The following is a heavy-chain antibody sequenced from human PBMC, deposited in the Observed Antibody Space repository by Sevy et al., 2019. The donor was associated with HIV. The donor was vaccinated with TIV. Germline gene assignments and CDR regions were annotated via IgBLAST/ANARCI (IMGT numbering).Heavy chain of an antibody. Sequence: SETLSLTCTVSGGSITSLYWNWIRQPPGKGLEWIANIYSNGHINYNPSLKSRVTLSLDTSKNQFSLRLSSVTAADTAMYYCAGENAWGRGYSWGQGTLVTVSS. CDR3: AGENAWGRGYS. CDR1: GGSITSLY. D-gene: IGHD1-26*01. J-gene: IGHJ4*02. CDR2: IYSNGHI. V-gene: IGHV4-59*08.